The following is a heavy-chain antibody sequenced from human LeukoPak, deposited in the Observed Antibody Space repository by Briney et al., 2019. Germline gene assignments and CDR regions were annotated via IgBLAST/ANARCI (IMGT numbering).Heavy chain of an antibody. V-gene: IGHV3-48*02. D-gene: IGHD3-10*01. CDR3: ARLYYYGSGSSDY. Sequence: GRTLSLSCAASGFTFSSYNMNWVRQAPGKGLEWVLFISSSSSNIYYADSVKGRFTISRDNAKNSLYLQMNRLRDEDTAVYDCARLYYYGSGSSDYWGQGTLVTVSS. CDR2: ISSSSSNI. J-gene: IGHJ4*02. CDR1: GFTFSSYN.